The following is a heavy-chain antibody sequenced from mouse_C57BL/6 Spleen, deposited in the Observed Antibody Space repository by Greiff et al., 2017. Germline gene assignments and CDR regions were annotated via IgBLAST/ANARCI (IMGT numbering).Heavy chain of an antibody. CDR3: ARDYYGSSRSYAMDY. Sequence: EVHLVESGGGLVKPGGSLKLSCAASGFTFSDYGMHWVRQAPEKGLEWVAYISSGSSTIYYADTVKGRFTISRDNAKNTLFLQMTSLRSEDTAMYYCARDYYGSSRSYAMDYWGQGTSVTVSS. D-gene: IGHD1-1*01. J-gene: IGHJ4*01. CDR1: GFTFSDYG. CDR2: ISSGSSTI. V-gene: IGHV5-17*01.